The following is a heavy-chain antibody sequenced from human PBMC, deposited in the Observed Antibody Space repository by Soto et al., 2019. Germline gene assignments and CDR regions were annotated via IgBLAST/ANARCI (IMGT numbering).Heavy chain of an antibody. D-gene: IGHD4-17*01. CDR2: IILPFGTP. J-gene: IGHJ4*02. CDR3: ARGPHYAGYIDD. Sequence: QVRLVQSGAEVKKPGSSVKVSCKASGGTFSNHAINWVRQAPGQGPEWMGVIILPFGTPNYAQRFQGRVTITADESRTTAYMELNGLRSEDTALYYCARGPHYAGYIDDWGQGSLVTVSA. CDR1: GGTFSNHA. V-gene: IGHV1-69*13.